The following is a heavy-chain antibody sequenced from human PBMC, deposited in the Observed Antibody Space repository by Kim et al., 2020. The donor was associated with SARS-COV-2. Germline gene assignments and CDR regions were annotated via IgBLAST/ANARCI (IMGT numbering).Heavy chain of an antibody. CDR3: TTALGIAAAGDAFDI. Sequence: GGSLRLSCAASGFTFSNAWMSWVRQAPGKGLEWVGRIKSKTDGGTTDYAAPVKGRFTISRDDSKNTLDLQMNSLKTEDTAMYYCTTALGIAAAGDAFDIWGQGTMVTVSS. CDR2: IKSKTDGGTT. J-gene: IGHJ3*02. V-gene: IGHV3-15*01. D-gene: IGHD6-13*01. CDR1: GFTFSNAW.